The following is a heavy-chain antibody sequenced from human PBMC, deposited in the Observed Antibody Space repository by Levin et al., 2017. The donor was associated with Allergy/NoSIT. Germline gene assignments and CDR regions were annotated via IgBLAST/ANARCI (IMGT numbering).Heavy chain of an antibody. CDR3: VSYRDGPYIHIAY. CDR2: ISGNSRTI. CDR1: GGTGRREA. J-gene: IGHJ4*02. V-gene: IGHV3-23*01. Sequence: GESLKISWGGAGGTGRREARSWSRQKGEKGLEWISIISGNSRTIYYADSVRGRFTISRDNSKNTLYLQMNSLSAQDTALYYCVSYRDGPYIHIAYWGQGTLVTVSS. D-gene: IGHD3-16*02.